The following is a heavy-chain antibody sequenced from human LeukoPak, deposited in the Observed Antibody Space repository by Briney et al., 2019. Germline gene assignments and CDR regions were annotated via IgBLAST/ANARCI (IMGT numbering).Heavy chain of an antibody. CDR2: ISSSGSTI. D-gene: IGHD3-22*01. CDR3: ARARSYYDSSGYGDY. V-gene: IGHV3-48*03. J-gene: IGHJ4*02. Sequence: GGSLRLSCAASGFTFSSYEMNWVRQAPGKGLESVSYISSSGSTIYYADSAKGRFTISRDNAKNSLYLQMNSLRAEDTAVYYCARARSYYDSSGYGDYWGQGTLVTVSS. CDR1: GFTFSSYE.